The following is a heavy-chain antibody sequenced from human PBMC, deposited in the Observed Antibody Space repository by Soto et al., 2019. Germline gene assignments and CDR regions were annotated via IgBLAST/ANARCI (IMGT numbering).Heavy chain of an antibody. CDR3: ARHGIVVVPAAHYYGMDV. CDR2: IDPSDSHT. D-gene: IGHD2-2*01. Sequence: GESLKISCKGSGYSFTSYWISWVRQMPGKGLEWMGRIDPSDSHTNYSPSFQGHVTISADKSISTAYLQWSSLKASDTAMYYCARHGIVVVPAAHYYGMDVWGQGTTVTVSS. CDR1: GYSFTSYW. J-gene: IGHJ6*02. V-gene: IGHV5-10-1*01.